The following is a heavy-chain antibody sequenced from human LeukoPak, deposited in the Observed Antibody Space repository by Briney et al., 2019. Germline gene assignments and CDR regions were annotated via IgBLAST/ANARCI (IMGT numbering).Heavy chain of an antibody. V-gene: IGHV5-51*01. CDR3: ARDGPYYGSGSYINYYFDY. Sequence: GESPKISCKGSGYSFTSYWIGWVRQMPGKGLEWMGIIYPGDSDTRYSPSFQGQVTISADKSISTAYLQWSSLKASDTAIYYCARDGPYYGSGSYINYYFDYWGQGTLVTVSS. J-gene: IGHJ4*02. CDR2: IYPGDSDT. D-gene: IGHD3-10*01. CDR1: GYSFTSYW.